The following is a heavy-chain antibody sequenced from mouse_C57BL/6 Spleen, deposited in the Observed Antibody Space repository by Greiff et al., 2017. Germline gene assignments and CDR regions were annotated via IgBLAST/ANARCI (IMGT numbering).Heavy chain of an antibody. Sequence: DVQLQESGPGLVKPSQSLSLTCSVTGYSITSGYYWNWIRQFPGNKLEWMGYISYDGSNNYNPSLKNRISITRDTSKNQFFLKLNSVTTEDTATYYCARQGYSNYYAMDYWGQGTSVTVSS. J-gene: IGHJ4*01. CDR2: ISYDGSN. D-gene: IGHD2-5*01. V-gene: IGHV3-6*01. CDR3: ARQGYSNYYAMDY. CDR1: GYSITSGYY.